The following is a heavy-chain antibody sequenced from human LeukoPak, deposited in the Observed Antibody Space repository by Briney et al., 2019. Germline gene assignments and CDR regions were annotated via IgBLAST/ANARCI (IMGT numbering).Heavy chain of an antibody. CDR3: ARDYYSSSWYWSMDV. D-gene: IGHD6-13*01. V-gene: IGHV1-69*13. J-gene: IGHJ6*02. CDR2: IIPIFGTA. CDR1: GGTFSSYA. Sequence: GASVKVSCKASGGTFSSYAISWVRQAPGQGLEWMGGIIPIFGTANYAQKFQGRVTITADESTSTAYMELSSLRSEDTAVYYCARDYYSSSWYWSMDVWGQGTTVTVSS.